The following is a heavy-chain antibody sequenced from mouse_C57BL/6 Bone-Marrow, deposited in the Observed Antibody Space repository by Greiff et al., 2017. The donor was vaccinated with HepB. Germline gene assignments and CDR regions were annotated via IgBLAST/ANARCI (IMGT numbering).Heavy chain of an antibody. V-gene: IGHV1-50*01. Sequence: QVHVKQPGAELVKPGASVKLSCKASGYTFTSYWMQWVKQRPGQGLEWIGEIDPSDSYTNYNQKFKGKATLTVDTSSSTAYMQLSSLTSEDSAVYYCARYFDVWGTGTTLTVSS. J-gene: IGHJ1*03. CDR2: IDPSDSYT. CDR1: GYTFTSYW. CDR3: ARYFDV.